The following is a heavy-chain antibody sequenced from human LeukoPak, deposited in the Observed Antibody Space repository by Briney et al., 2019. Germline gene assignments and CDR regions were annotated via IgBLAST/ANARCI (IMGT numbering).Heavy chain of an antibody. CDR1: GLTLSSYS. J-gene: IGHJ4*02. CDR2: IKSKTDGGTT. D-gene: IGHD3-22*01. CDR3: TTGIRIDYYDSSGYFDY. V-gene: IGHV3-15*01. Sequence: GGSLRLSCAASGLTLSSYSMNWVRQAPGKGLEWVGRIKSKTDGGTTDYAAPVKGRFTISRDDSKNTLYLQMNSLKTEDTAVYYCTTGIRIDYYDSSGYFDYWGQGTLVTVSS.